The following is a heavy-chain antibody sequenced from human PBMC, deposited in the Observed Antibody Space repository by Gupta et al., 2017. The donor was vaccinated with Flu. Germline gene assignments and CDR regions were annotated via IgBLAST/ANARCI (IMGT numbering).Heavy chain of an antibody. CDR3: VKLTDGYNRDWDYYGMDV. Sequence: EVHLLVPGGGLVQPWGSMRLSCTSSGSKFIRNTISCVRQAPGWGLEWFSTIDGCGGGTFDANSVKGRFTISRDNSKTTLFLQMNSLRAADTALYYCVKLTDGYNRDWDYYGMDVWGQGTTVTVSS. CDR1: GSKFIRNT. V-gene: IGHV3-23*01. D-gene: IGHD5-24*01. J-gene: IGHJ6*02. CDR2: IDGCGGGT.